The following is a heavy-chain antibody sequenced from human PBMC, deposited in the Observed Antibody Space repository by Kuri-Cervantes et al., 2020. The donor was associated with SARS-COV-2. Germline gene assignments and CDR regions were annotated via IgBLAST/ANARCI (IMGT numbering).Heavy chain of an antibody. Sequence: ESLKISCTVSGGSISSSSYYWGWIRQPPGKGLEWIGSIYYSGSTYYNPSLKSRVTISVDTSKNQFSLKLSSVTAADTAVYYCTGVDLGYSFFGRSFDYGMNVWGRGTTVTVSS. CDR1: GGSISSSSYY. CDR2: IYYSGST. D-gene: IGHD3-3*01. CDR3: TGVDLGYSFFGRSFDYGMNV. J-gene: IGHJ6*02. V-gene: IGHV4-39*07.